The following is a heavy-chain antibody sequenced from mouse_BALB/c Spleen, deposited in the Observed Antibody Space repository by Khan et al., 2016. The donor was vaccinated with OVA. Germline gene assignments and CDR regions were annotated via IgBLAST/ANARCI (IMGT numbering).Heavy chain of an antibody. CDR3: ARGGYAAFAY. CDR2: IFPGSDTT. J-gene: IGHJ3*01. CDR1: GYTFTDYI. Sequence: QVQLQQPGPELVKPGASLKVSCKASGYTFTDYIIGWVKQSTRQGLEWIGDIFPGSDTTYYNEKFKDRATLTADKSANTAYMQLSSLTSDDSAVYFCARGGYAAFAYWGQGTLVTVSA. D-gene: IGHD2-14*01. V-gene: IGHV1-77*01.